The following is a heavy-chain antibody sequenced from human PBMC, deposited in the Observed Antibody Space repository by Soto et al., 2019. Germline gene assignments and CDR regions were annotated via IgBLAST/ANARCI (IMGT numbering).Heavy chain of an antibody. D-gene: IGHD1-26*01. CDR1: GYTFTSYG. J-gene: IGHJ5*02. CDR3: ARASGSSYWFDP. Sequence: QVQLVQSGAEVKKPGASVKVSCKASGYTFTSYGISWVRQAPGQGLEWMGWISAYNGNTNYAQKLQGRVTMTTDTSTSIVYMELRSRRSDDTAVYYCARASGSSYWFDPWGQGTLVTVSS. CDR2: ISAYNGNT. V-gene: IGHV1-18*01.